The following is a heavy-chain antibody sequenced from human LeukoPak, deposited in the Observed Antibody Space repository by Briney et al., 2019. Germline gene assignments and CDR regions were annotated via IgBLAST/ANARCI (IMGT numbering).Heavy chain of an antibody. CDR1: GASFSTYY. J-gene: IGHJ4*02. D-gene: IGHD4-11*01. V-gene: IGHV4-59*08. Sequence: PSETLSLTCTVSGASFSTYYWSWIRQPPGKGLEWIGYIYYSGSTNHNPSLKSRVTISVDTSKNQFSLKLSSVTAADTAVYYCARRGTVTTERFDYWGQGTLVTVSS. CDR2: IYYSGST. CDR3: ARRGTVTTERFDY.